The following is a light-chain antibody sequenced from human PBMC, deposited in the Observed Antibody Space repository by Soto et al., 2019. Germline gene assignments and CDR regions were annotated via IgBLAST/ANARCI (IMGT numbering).Light chain of an antibody. Sequence: ANRMTQSPSSLSASTGDRVTITCRASQGISSYLAWYQQKPGKAPKLLIYAASTLQSGVPSRFSGSGSGTDFTLTISCLQSEDFATYYCQQYYSYPRTCGQGTKVEIK. CDR2: AAS. J-gene: IGKJ1*01. V-gene: IGKV1-8*01. CDR3: QQYYSYPRT. CDR1: QGISSY.